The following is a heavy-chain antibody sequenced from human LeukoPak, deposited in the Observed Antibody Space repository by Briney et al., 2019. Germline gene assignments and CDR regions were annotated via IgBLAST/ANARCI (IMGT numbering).Heavy chain of an antibody. V-gene: IGHV3-9*01. CDR2: ISWNSDTI. Sequence: HPGRSRRLSCAVSGFTFDDYAMHWIRQVPGKGLEWVSGISWNSDTIDLADSVKGRFTISRDNAKNSLYLQMNRLRAEDTALYYCATNGGGDSGYGNFDYWGQGTLVTVSS. J-gene: IGHJ4*02. D-gene: IGHD5-12*01. CDR3: ATNGGGDSGYGNFDY. CDR1: GFTFDDYA.